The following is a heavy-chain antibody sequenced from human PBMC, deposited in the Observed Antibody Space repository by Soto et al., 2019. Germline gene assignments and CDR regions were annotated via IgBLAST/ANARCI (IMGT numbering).Heavy chain of an antibody. Sequence: PSETLSLTCAVYGGSFSGYYWSWIRQPPGKGLEWIGEINHSGSTNYNPSLKSRVTISVDTSKNQFSLKLSSVTAADTAVYYCARGGEKGYAYWGQGALVTVSS. V-gene: IGHV4-34*01. J-gene: IGHJ4*02. D-gene: IGHD3-16*01. CDR3: ARGGEKGYAY. CDR2: INHSGST. CDR1: GGSFSGYY.